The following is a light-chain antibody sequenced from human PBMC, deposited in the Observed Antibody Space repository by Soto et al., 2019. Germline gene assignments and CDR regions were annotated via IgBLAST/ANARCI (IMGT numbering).Light chain of an antibody. CDR2: SNY. J-gene: IGLJ1*01. Sequence: QSVLTQPPSASGTPGQRVTISCSGSSSNIGSKTVNWYQQLPGTAPKLLIYSNYQRPSGVPVRFSGSKAGTSASLAIRGLKSEDDADYYCSEWDASVNGYVFGTGTKLTVL. CDR3: SEWDASVNGYV. V-gene: IGLV1-44*01. CDR1: SSNIGSKT.